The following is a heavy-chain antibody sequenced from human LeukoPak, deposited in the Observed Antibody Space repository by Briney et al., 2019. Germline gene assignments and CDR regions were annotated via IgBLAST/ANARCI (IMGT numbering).Heavy chain of an antibody. V-gene: IGHV3-74*01. CDR3: ARVRWELLLNWFDP. CDR1: GFTFSSYW. J-gene: IGHJ5*02. CDR2: INSDGSST. Sequence: PGGSLRLSCAASGFTFSSYWMHWVRQAPGKGLVWVSRINSDGSSTSYADSVKGRFTISRDNAKNTLYLQMNSLRAADTAVYYCARVRWELLLNWFDPWGQGTLVTVSS. D-gene: IGHD1-26*01.